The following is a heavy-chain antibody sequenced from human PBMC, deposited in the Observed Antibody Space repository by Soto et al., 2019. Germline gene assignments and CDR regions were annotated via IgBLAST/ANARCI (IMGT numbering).Heavy chain of an antibody. CDR1: GGSISSGDYS. Sequence: KPSETLSLTCAVSGGSISSGDYSWSWIRQPPGKGLEWIGCINHGGSTHYNPSLKSRVTISVDRSKNQFSLELTSVTAADTAVYYCARAYPYDLSTDYWGQGTLVTVSS. V-gene: IGHV4-30-2*01. J-gene: IGHJ4*02. CDR2: INHGGST. CDR3: ARAYPYDLSTDY. D-gene: IGHD3-3*01.